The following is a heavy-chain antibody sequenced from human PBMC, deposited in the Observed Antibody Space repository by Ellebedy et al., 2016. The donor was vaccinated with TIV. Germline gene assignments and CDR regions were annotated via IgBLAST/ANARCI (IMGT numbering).Heavy chain of an antibody. J-gene: IGHJ4*02. D-gene: IGHD5-18*01. CDR3: AKDGSVNTAMVTYFDY. CDR1: GFTFSSYA. CDR2: ISGSGGST. V-gene: IGHV3-23*01. Sequence: GESLKISCAASGFTFSSYAMSWVRQAPGKGLEWVSTISGSGGSTYYADSVRGRFIISRDNSKKTLSLQMNSLSADDTAAYYCAKDGSVNTAMVTYFDYWGQGTLVTVSS.